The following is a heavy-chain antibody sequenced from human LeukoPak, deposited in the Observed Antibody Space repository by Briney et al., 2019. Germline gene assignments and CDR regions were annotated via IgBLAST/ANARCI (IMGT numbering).Heavy chain of an antibody. CDR2: ISSDGYNQ. CDR3: ARDSYGMDV. V-gene: IGHV3-30-3*01. Sequence: GSLRLSCEASGFTFSTYTLHWVRQAPGKGLDWVAVISSDGYNQYYADSVKGRFTISRDNFKDTLYLQMNSLRAEDTAVYYCARDSYGMDVWGQGTTVTVSS. J-gene: IGHJ6*02. CDR1: GFTFSTYT.